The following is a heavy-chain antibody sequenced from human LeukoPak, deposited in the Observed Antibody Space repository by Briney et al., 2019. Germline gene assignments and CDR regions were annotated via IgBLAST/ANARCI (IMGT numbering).Heavy chain of an antibody. Sequence: ASVKLSCKASGYTFTDYFIHWVRHAPGQGLEWMGCIRPNSGDTHYAQRFQGRVTMTRDTSVSTAHMELSSLRSDDTAIYYCARNYGHNSKYFDFWGQGTLVTVSS. CDR2: IRPNSGDT. CDR1: GYTFTDYF. CDR3: ARNYGHNSKYFDF. D-gene: IGHD4-17*01. V-gene: IGHV1-2*02. J-gene: IGHJ4*02.